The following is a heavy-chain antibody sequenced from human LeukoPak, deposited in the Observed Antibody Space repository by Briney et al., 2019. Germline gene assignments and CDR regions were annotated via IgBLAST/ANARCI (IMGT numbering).Heavy chain of an antibody. J-gene: IGHJ6*02. Sequence: SETLSLTCAVYGGSFSGYYWSWIRQPPGKGLGWIGEVNHSGSTNYNPSLKSRVTISTDTSKNQFSLWLRSVTAADTAVYYCARGSRAAADGMDVWGQGTTVTVSS. CDR3: ARGSRAAADGMDV. CDR2: VNHSGST. CDR1: GGSFSGYY. V-gene: IGHV4-34*01. D-gene: IGHD6-13*01.